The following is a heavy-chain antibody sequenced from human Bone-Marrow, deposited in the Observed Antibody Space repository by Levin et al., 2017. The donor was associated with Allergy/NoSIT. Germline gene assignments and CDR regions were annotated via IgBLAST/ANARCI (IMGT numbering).Heavy chain of an antibody. CDR3: ARDRDNHYFDY. J-gene: IGHJ4*02. CDR1: GFTFRNFG. D-gene: IGHD1-1*01. CDR2: IWNDGSNK. Sequence: GGSLRLSCAASGFTFRNFGMHYVRQAPGKGLEWVALIWNDGSNKYYADSVKGRFTISRDNSKNTLYLQMNSLRAEDTAVYYCARDRDNHYFDYWGQGTLVTVSS. V-gene: IGHV3-33*01.